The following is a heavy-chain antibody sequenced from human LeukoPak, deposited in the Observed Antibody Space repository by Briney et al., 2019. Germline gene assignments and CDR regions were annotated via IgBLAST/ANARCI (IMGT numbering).Heavy chain of an antibody. Sequence: SETLSLTCTVSGGSISSYYWSWIRQPPGKGLEWIGYIYTSGSTNYNPSLKSRVTMSVDTSKNQFSLKLSSVTAADTAVYYCAREATVTYYFDYWGQGTLVTVSS. J-gene: IGHJ4*02. CDR3: AREATVTYYFDY. D-gene: IGHD4-17*01. CDR1: GGSISSYY. V-gene: IGHV4-4*08. CDR2: IYTSGST.